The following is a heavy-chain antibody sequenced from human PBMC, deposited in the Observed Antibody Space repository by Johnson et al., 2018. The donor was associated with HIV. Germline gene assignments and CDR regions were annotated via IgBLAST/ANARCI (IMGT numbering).Heavy chain of an antibody. D-gene: IGHD2-2*01. CDR3: SIDPIFLGYWYHSSP. J-gene: IGHJ3*01. V-gene: IGHV3-15*01. CDR1: GFTFTDSS. CDR2: IKRKSDCGTT. Sequence: VQLLESGGGLVKPWGSLRLSCADSGFTFTDSSMSWLRQAPGQGLEWVACIKRKSDCGTTAYSAPVKGRFSISSDDSKTTVYLQMNSLKTDDTAVYFCSIDPIFLGYWYHSSPWGQGTLVTVSS.